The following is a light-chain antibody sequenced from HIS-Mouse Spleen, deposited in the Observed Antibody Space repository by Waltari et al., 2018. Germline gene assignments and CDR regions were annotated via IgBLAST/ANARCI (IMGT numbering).Light chain of an antibody. Sequence: DIVMTQSPDSLALSLGERATINRKPSQSVLYSSNNKNYLAWYQQKPGQPPKLPIYWASTRESGVPDRFSGSGSGTDFTLTISSLQAEDVAVYYCQQYYSTPYTFGQGTKLEIK. V-gene: IGKV4-1*01. CDR1: QSVLYSSNNKNY. CDR2: WAS. J-gene: IGKJ2*01. CDR3: QQYYSTPYT.